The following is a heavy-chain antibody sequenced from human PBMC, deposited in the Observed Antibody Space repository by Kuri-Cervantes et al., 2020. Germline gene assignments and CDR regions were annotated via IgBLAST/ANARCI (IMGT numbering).Heavy chain of an antibody. Sequence: GESLKISCGAFGFTFSRYGMHWVRQAPGKGLEWVALVRYDGNDKYYADSVKGRFTVSRDNSRNTLYLQMNSLRPEDTAVYYCATRGTGWQLDYWGQGTRVTVSS. V-gene: IGHV3-30*02. CDR1: GFTFSRYG. J-gene: IGHJ4*02. CDR2: VRYDGNDK. CDR3: ATRGTGWQLDY. D-gene: IGHD6-19*01.